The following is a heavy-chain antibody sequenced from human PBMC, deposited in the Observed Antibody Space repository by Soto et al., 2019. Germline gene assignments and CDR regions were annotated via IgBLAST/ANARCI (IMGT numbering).Heavy chain of an antibody. J-gene: IGHJ4*02. V-gene: IGHV3-23*01. Sequence: GSLRLSCAASGFTFSNYAMNWVRQPPGKGLEWVSTISGVGGYTYYADSVKGRLTISRDNFKNMVYLQMNSLRPEDTAIYYCAKRFWSGSNGYFDYWGQGILVTVSS. CDR2: ISGVGGYT. CDR1: GFTFSNYA. CDR3: AKRFWSGSNGYFDY. D-gene: IGHD3-3*01.